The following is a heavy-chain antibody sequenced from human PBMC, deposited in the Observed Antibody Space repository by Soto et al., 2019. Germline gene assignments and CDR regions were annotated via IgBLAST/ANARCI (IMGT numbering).Heavy chain of an antibody. J-gene: IGHJ3*02. CDR3: ERGNLGGAFDI. Sequence: SETLSLTCAVSGGSISSGGYSWSWIRQPPGKGLEWIGYIYHSGSTYHNPSLKSRVTISVDRSKNQFSLKLSSVTAADMAVYYCERGNLGGAFDIWGQGTMVTV. D-gene: IGHD1-26*01. CDR1: GGSISSGGYS. CDR2: IYHSGST. V-gene: IGHV4-30-2*01.